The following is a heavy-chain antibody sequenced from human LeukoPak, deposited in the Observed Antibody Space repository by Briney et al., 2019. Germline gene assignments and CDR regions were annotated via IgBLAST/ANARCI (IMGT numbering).Heavy chain of an antibody. Sequence: GGSLRLSCAASGFTFSSYAMSWVRQAPGKGLEWVSAISGSGGSTYYADSVKGRFTISRDNSKNTMYLQMNSLRAEDTAVYYCAKDGQYYYDSSGYFDYWGQGTLVTVSS. CDR1: GFTFSSYA. CDR3: AKDGQYYYDSSGYFDY. J-gene: IGHJ4*02. D-gene: IGHD3-22*01. CDR2: ISGSGGST. V-gene: IGHV3-23*01.